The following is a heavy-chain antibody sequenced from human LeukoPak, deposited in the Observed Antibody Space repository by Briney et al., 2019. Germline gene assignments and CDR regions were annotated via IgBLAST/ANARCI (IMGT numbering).Heavy chain of an antibody. J-gene: IGHJ4*02. CDR2: IRSKANSYAT. CDR1: GFTFSGSA. V-gene: IGHV3-73*01. CDR3: AILGYDSSGYYFDY. D-gene: IGHD3-22*01. Sequence: GGSLRLSCAASGFTFSGSAMHWVRQASGKGPEWVGRIRSKANSYATAYAASVKGRFTISRDDSKNTAYLQMNSLRAEDTAVYYCAILGYDSSGYYFDYWGQGTLVTVSS.